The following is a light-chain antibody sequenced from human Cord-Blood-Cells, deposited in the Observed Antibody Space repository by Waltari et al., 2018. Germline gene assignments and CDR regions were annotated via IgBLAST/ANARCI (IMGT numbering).Light chain of an antibody. CDR3: QAWDSSTAV. Sequence: SYELTQPPSVSVSPGQTASITCSGDKLGDKYACWYQQKPGQSPVLVIYQDSKRPSGSPRRFSGSNSGNTATLTISGTQAMDEADYYCQAWDSSTAVFGTGTKVTVL. V-gene: IGLV3-1*01. J-gene: IGLJ1*01. CDR1: KLGDKY. CDR2: QDS.